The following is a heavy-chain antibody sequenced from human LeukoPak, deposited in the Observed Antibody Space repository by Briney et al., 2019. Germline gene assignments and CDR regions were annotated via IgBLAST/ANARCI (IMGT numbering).Heavy chain of an antibody. CDR2: IYYSGST. D-gene: IGHD2-15*01. CDR1: GGSFSGYY. J-gene: IGHJ6*03. V-gene: IGHV4-59*01. CDR3: ARTTEGYCRGRSCYSYYYYMDV. Sequence: SETLSLTCAVYGGSFSGYYWSWIRQPPGKGLEWIGYIYYSGSTNYNPSLKSRVTISVDTSKNQFSLKLGSVTAADTAVYYCARTTEGYCRGRSCYSYYYYMDVWGKGTTVTVS.